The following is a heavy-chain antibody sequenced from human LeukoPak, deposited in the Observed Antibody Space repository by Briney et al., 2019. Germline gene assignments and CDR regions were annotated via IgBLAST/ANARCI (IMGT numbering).Heavy chain of an antibody. D-gene: IGHD4-17*01. J-gene: IGHJ3*02. CDR2: IYYSGST. Sequence: SETLSLTCTVSGGSISSYYWSWIRQPPGKGLEWIGYIYYSGSTNYNPSLKSRVTISVDTSKNQFSLKLSSVTAADTAVYYCARDLEQDYVGAFDIWGQGTMVTVSS. CDR3: ARDLEQDYVGAFDI. CDR1: GGSISSYY. V-gene: IGHV4-59*01.